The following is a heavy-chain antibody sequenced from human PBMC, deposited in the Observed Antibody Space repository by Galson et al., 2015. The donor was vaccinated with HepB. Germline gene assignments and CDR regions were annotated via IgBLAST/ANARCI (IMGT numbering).Heavy chain of an antibody. V-gene: IGHV4-59*01. CDR2: IYYSGST. D-gene: IGHD4-17*01. CDR3: ARGNTVTTYYFDL. Sequence: SETLSLTCTVSGGSISSYYWSWIRQPPGKGLEWIGYIYYSGSTNYNPSLKSRVTISVDTSKNQFSLKLSSVTAADTAVYYCARGNTVTTYYFDLWGRGTLVTVSS. CDR1: GGSISSYY. J-gene: IGHJ2*01.